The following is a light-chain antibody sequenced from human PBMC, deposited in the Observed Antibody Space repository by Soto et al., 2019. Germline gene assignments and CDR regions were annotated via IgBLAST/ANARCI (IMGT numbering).Light chain of an antibody. CDR2: SAS. J-gene: IGKJ5*01. CDR1: QDISNF. Sequence: DMQMTQSPSSLSASVGDRVTIACRASQDISNFLAWYQQKPGTVPQLLIYSASTLQSGVPSRFSGSGFGTDFTLSISNLQPADVATYYCQKYNSVPVTFGQGTRLEI. V-gene: IGKV1-27*01. CDR3: QKYNSVPVT.